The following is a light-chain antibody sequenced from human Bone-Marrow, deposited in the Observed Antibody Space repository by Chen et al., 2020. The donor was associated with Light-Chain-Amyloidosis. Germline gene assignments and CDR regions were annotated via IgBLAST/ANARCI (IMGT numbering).Light chain of an antibody. CDR1: SGSIATTY. CDR3: QSYQGSSQGV. CDR2: EDD. J-gene: IGLJ3*02. V-gene: IGLV6-57*01. Sequence: NFLLTQPHSVSESPGKTVIISCTRSSGSIATTYVQWYQQCPGSSPTTVIYEDDQRPSGVPDRFSGSSDRSSNSASLTISGLKTEDEADYYCQSYQGSSQGVFGGGTKLTVL.